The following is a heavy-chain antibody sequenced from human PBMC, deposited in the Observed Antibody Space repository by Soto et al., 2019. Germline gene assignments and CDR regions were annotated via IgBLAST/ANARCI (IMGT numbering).Heavy chain of an antibody. CDR3: VRSVDWYDTWFDP. D-gene: IGHD3-9*01. CDR1: GGSISSSY. J-gene: IGHJ5*02. Sequence: SETLSLTCTVSGGSISSSYWSWIRQAPGKGLEWIGYINYSGSTDSNPALKGRVSISRDTSKKQFSLGLSSVTEADTAVYYCVRSVDWYDTWFDPWGHGILVTVSS. V-gene: IGHV4-59*01. CDR2: INYSGST.